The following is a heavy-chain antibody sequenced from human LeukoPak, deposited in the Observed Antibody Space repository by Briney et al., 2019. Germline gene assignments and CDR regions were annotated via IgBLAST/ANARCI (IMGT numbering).Heavy chain of an antibody. D-gene: IGHD6-6*01. V-gene: IGHV3-7*05. CDR1: GFSFSSYW. Sequence: PGGSLRLSCAASGFSFSSYWMSWVRQAPGKGLEWVANIKEDGSEKYYVDSVKGRFTISRDNTKNSLYLQMNSLRAEDTAVYYCARVRGIAARLAYFDYWGQGTLVTVSS. J-gene: IGHJ4*02. CDR2: IKEDGSEK. CDR3: ARVRGIAARLAYFDY.